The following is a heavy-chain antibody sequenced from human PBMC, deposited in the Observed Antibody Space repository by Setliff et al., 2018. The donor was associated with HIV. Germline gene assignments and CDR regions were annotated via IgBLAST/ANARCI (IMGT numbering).Heavy chain of an antibody. D-gene: IGHD6-13*01. CDR3: ARARTQQHGRGYYYYYYMDV. CDR2: INAGNGNT. V-gene: IGHV1-3*01. Sequence: ASVKVSCKASGYTFTSYAMHWVRQAPGQRLEWMGWINAGNGNTKYSQRFQGRVTITRDTSASTAYMELSSLRSEDTAVYYCARARTQQHGRGYYYYYYMDVWGKGTTVTVSS. CDR1: GYTFTSYA. J-gene: IGHJ6*03.